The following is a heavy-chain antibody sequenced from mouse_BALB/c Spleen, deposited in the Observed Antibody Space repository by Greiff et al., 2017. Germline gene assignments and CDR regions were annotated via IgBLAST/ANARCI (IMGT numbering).Heavy chain of an antibody. CDR1: GYSITSDYA. D-gene: IGHD2-1*01. J-gene: IGHJ2*01. CDR3: ARWGVYGNYVRNY. CDR2: ISYSGST. Sequence: VQLQQSGPGLVKPSQSLSLTCTVTGYSITSDYAWNWIRQFPGNKLEWMGYISYSGSTSYNPSLKSRISITRDTSKNQFFLQLNSVTTEDTATYYCARWGVYGNYVRNYWGQGTTLTVSS. V-gene: IGHV3-2*02.